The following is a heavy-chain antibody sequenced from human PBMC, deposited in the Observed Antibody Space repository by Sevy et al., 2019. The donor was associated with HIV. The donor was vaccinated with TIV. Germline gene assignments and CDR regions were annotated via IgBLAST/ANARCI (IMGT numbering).Heavy chain of an antibody. D-gene: IGHD2-2*01. CDR1: GYIFTDHY. J-gene: IGHJ4*01. CDR2: INPKIGGT. CDR3: AKSSQKTFLFTDY. Sequence: ASVKVSCKASGYIFTDHYIHWVRQAPGQGLEWMGWINPKIGGTNYAQQFQGRVTMTSDTSISTAFMELNSLTSDDTAVDFCAKSSQKTFLFTDYWGQGALVTVSS. V-gene: IGHV1-2*02.